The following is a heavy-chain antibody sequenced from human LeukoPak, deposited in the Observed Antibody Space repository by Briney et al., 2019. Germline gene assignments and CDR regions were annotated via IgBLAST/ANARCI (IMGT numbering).Heavy chain of an antibody. V-gene: IGHV3-53*01. Sequence: PGGSLRLSCAASGFTVSSNYMSWVRQSPGKGLEWVSVIYSGGSTYYADSVKGRFTISRDNAKSSLYLQMNSLRAEDTAVYYCANHLACGSTSCPPFDDWGQGTLVTVSS. D-gene: IGHD2-2*01. CDR3: ANHLACGSTSCPPFDD. CDR1: GFTVSSNY. CDR2: IYSGGST. J-gene: IGHJ4*02.